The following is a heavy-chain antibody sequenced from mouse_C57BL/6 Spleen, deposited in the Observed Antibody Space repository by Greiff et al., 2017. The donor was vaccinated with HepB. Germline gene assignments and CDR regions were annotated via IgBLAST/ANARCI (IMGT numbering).Heavy chain of an antibody. Sequence: VQLQQSGAELVRPGASVTLSCKASGYTFTDYEMHWVKQTPVHGLEWIGAIDPETGGTAYNQKFKGKAILTAYKSSSTAYMELRSLTSEDSAVYYCTTLPSWFAYWGQGTLVTVSA. J-gene: IGHJ3*01. CDR3: TTLPSWFAY. D-gene: IGHD2-10*01. V-gene: IGHV1-15*01. CDR1: GYTFTDYE. CDR2: IDPETGGT.